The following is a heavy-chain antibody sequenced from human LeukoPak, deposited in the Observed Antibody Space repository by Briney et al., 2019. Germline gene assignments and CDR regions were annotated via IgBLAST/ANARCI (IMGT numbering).Heavy chain of an antibody. V-gene: IGHV3-23*01. CDR1: GFTFSNYA. D-gene: IGHD3-22*01. Sequence: GGSLRLSCAASGFTFSNYAMSWVRQAPGKGLEWVSLISGNNGYTFYADSVKGRFTISRDNSKNTLFLQMNSLRAEDTATYYCAKGNNYYDSSGHYDHWGQGALVTVSS. CDR3: AKGNNYYDSSGHYDH. J-gene: IGHJ4*02. CDR2: ISGNNGYT.